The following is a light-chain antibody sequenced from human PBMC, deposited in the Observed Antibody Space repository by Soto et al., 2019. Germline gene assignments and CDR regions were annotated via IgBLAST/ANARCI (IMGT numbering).Light chain of an antibody. CDR3: QHYNSYSEA. CDR2: SAS. J-gene: IGKJ1*01. CDR1: QGIRTY. V-gene: IGKV1-9*01. Sequence: IHLTQSPSSLSASVGDRVTITCRASQGIRTYLAWYQQKPGKAPKLLIYSASTLQSGVPSRFSGSGSGTDFTLTISSLQPDDFATYYCQHYNSYSEAFGQGTKVELK.